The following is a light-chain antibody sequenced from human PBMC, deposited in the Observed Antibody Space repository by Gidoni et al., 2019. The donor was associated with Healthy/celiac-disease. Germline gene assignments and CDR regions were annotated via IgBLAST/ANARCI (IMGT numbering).Light chain of an antibody. Sequence: EIVLTQSPATLSLSPGERATLSCRASQSVSSYLAWYQQKPGQAPRLLIYDASNRATGIPARCSGSGSGTDFTLTISSLEPEDFAVYYCQQRSNWPYTFGQGTKVEIK. CDR1: QSVSSY. CDR2: DAS. J-gene: IGKJ2*01. CDR3: QQRSNWPYT. V-gene: IGKV3-11*01.